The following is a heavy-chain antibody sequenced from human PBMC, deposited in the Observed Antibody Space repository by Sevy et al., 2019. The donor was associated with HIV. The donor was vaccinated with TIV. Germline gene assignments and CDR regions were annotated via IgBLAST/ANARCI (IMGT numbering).Heavy chain of an antibody. J-gene: IGHJ4*02. D-gene: IGHD3-22*01. CDR3: ARDWAPGYYYDAIGVKRDYYFDY. CDR1: DYTFSTQG. Sequence: ASVKVSCKASDYTFSTQGFNWVRQAPGQGLEWMGWISAYNGNTKYAQRFQGRVTMTTDTSTSTAYMELRSLTSEHTAVYYCARDWAPGYYYDAIGVKRDYYFDYWGQGTLVTVSS. CDR2: ISAYNGNT. V-gene: IGHV1-18*01.